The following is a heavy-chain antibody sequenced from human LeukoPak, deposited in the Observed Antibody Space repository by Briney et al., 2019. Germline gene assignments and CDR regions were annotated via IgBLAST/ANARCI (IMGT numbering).Heavy chain of an antibody. CDR1: GFPFSSYW. J-gene: IGHJ4*02. D-gene: IGHD1-1*01. CDR3: ARLTGTTGFDY. V-gene: IGHV3-7*01. Sequence: GGSLRLSCAASGFPFSSYWMSWVRQAPGKGLEWVANIKQDGSDKYYVDSVKGRFSISRDSAKNSLYLQLNSLRADDTAVYYCARLTGTTGFDYWGQGTLVTVSS. CDR2: IKQDGSDK.